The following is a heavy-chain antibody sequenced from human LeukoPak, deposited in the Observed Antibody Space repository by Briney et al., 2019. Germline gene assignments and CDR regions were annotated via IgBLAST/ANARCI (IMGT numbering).Heavy chain of an antibody. Sequence: GGSLRLSCAASGFAFSSYAMSWVRQPPGKGLEWVSVISRRDDYTYYADSVKGRFTISRDNSKNTLYLQMNSLRAEDTAVYYCANDYRSGSFHDFWGQGTLVTVSS. D-gene: IGHD3-10*01. J-gene: IGHJ4*02. CDR2: ISRRDDYT. V-gene: IGHV3-23*01. CDR1: GFAFSSYA. CDR3: ANDYRSGSFHDF.